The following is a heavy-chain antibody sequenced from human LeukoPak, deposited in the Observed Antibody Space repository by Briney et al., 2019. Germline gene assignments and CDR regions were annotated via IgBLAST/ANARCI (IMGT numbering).Heavy chain of an antibody. V-gene: IGHV1-2*02. CDR2: INPNSGGT. CDR1: GYTFTGYY. J-gene: IGHJ5*02. D-gene: IGHD3-9*01. CDR3: ARVEDYDILTGYYSYNWFDP. Sequence: ASVKVSCKASGYTFTGYYMHWVRQAPGQGLEWMGWINPNSGGTNYAQKFQGRVTMTRDTSISTAYMELSRLRSDDTAVYYCARVEDYDILTGYYSYNWFDPWGQGTLATVSS.